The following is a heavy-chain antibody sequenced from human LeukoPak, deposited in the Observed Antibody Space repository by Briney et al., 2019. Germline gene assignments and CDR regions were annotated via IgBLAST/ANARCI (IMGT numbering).Heavy chain of an antibody. V-gene: IGHV4-34*01. CDR3: AREEATVAGTKNWLDP. CDR1: GGSFSGYY. J-gene: IGHJ5*02. CDR2: INHSGST. Sequence: PSETLSLTCAVYGGSFSGYYWSWIRQPPGKGLEWIGEINHSGSTNYNPSLKSRVTISVDTSKNQFSLKLSSVTAADTAVYYCAREEATVAGTKNWLDPWGQGTLVTVSS. D-gene: IGHD6-19*01.